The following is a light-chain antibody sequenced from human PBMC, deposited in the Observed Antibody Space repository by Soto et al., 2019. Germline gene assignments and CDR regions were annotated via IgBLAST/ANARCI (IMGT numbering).Light chain of an antibody. J-gene: IGLJ1*01. CDR2: RSS. CDR1: SSNIGSNY. CDR3: AAWDDSLGANYV. V-gene: IGLV1-47*01. Sequence: QSALTQPPSASGTSGQRVTISCSGSSSNIGSNYVYWYQRLPGTAPKLLIYRSSQRPSGVPDRFSGSKSGTSASLAISGLRSEDEADYYCAAWDDSLGANYVFGTGTKVTVL.